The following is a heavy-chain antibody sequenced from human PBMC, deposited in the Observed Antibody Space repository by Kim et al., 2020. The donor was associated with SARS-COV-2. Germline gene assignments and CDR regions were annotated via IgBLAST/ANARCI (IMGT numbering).Heavy chain of an antibody. D-gene: IGHD6-6*01. J-gene: IGHJ4*02. V-gene: IGHV1-18*01. Sequence: NPHYAQKLQGRVTMTTDTTTSTAYMELRSLRSDDTAVYYCARGIAARFDYWGQGTLVTVSS. CDR3: ARGIAARFDY. CDR2: NP.